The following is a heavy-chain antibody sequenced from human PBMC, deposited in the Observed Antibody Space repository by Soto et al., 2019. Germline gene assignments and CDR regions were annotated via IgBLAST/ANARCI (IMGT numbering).Heavy chain of an antibody. J-gene: IGHJ3*02. D-gene: IGHD6-19*01. CDR2: IIPIFGTA. Sequence: ASVKVSCKASGGTFSSYAISWVRQAPGQGLEWMGGIIPIFGTANYAQKFQGRVTITADKYTSTAYMELSSLRSENTAVYYCARAVAVAGTGAFEIWGEGTRVTV. V-gene: IGHV1-69*06. CDR3: ARAVAVAGTGAFEI. CDR1: GGTFSSYA.